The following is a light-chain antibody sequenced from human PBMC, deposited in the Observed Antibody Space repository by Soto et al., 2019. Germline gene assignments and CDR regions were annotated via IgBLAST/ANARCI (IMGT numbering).Light chain of an antibody. V-gene: IGLV2-23*01. J-gene: IGLJ1*01. CDR1: SSDVGSYNL. Sequence: QSGLAQPASVSVSPGQSITISCTGTSSDVGSYNLVSWYQQHPGKAPKLMIYEGSKRPSGVSNRFSGSKSGNTASLPISGPQAEDEADYYCCSYAGSSSYVFGTGTKVTV. CDR2: EGS. CDR3: CSYAGSSSYV.